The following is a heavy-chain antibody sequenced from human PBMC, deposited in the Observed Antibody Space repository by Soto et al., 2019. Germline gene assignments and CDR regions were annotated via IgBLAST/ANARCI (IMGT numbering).Heavy chain of an antibody. V-gene: IGHV4-39*01. CDR2: IYYSGST. CDR1: GGSISSSSYY. Sequence: SETLSLTCTVSGGSISSSSYYWGWIRQPPGEGLEWIGSIYYSGSTYYNTSLKSRVTISVDTSKNQFSLKLSSVTAADTAVYYCARRDFYDFLNWFDPWGQGTLVTVSS. CDR3: ARRDFYDFLNWFDP. D-gene: IGHD3-3*01. J-gene: IGHJ5*02.